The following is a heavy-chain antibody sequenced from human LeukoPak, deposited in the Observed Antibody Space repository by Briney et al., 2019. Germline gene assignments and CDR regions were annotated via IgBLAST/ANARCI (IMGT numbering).Heavy chain of an antibody. CDR3: ARHRGDSMGVDF. CDR2: VYYSGSN. D-gene: IGHD1-26*01. J-gene: IGHJ4*02. V-gene: IGHV4-39*01. Sequence: SETLSLTCTVSGGSVSSHNYYWGWIRQPPGKGLEWIGSVYYSGSNYYNPSLKSRVAISLDMSKNQFSLKLNSVTAADTAVYYCARHRGDSMGVDFWGQGTPVIFSS. CDR1: GGSVSSHNYY.